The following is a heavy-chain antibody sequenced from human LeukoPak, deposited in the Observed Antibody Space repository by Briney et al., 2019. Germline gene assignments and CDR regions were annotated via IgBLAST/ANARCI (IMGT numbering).Heavy chain of an antibody. CDR1: GGSISSYY. V-gene: IGHV4-59*01. CDR3: AREWGGTRYCTGTSCYPGDYYYYGMDV. CDR2: IFYSGST. Sequence: SETLSLTCTVPGGSISSYYWSWIRQPPGKGLKGIGYIFYSGSTNYNPSLKSRVTISVDTSKNQFSLKLSSVTAADTAVYYCAREWGGTRYCTGTSCYPGDYYYYGMDVWGKGTTVTVSS. D-gene: IGHD2-2*01. J-gene: IGHJ6*04.